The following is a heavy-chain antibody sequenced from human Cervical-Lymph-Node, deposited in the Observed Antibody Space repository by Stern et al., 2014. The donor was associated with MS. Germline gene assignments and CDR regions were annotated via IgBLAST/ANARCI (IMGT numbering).Heavy chain of an antibody. Sequence: VHLVESGSEAKKPGSSVKVSCKVSGGTFSTYKISWVRQAPGQGLEWMGASIRIFGTYDYAQKLKYGVTIIADEYTSDFHMELISLRAEDTGVYYCARLGSGYDSSYLDFWGQGTLVTVSS. CDR2: SIRIFGTY. CDR1: GGTFSTYK. CDR3: ARLGSGYDSSYLDF. J-gene: IGHJ4*02. D-gene: IGHD5-12*01. V-gene: IGHV1-69*01.